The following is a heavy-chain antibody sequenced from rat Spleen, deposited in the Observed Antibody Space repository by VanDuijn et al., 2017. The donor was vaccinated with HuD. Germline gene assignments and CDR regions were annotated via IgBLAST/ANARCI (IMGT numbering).Heavy chain of an antibody. CDR1: GFTFSDYG. J-gene: IGHJ2*01. D-gene: IGHD1-11*01. V-gene: IGHV5-29*01. CDR2: ISYGDSSGHSST. CDR3: ARRHYGYTDYFDY. Sequence: EVQLVESDGGSVQPGGSLKVSCVASGFTFSDYGMAWVRQAPTKGLEWVATISYGDSSGHSSTYYRDSVKGRFTISRDNTKSTLSLQMDSLRSEDTATYYCARRHYGYTDYFDYWGQGVMVPVSS.